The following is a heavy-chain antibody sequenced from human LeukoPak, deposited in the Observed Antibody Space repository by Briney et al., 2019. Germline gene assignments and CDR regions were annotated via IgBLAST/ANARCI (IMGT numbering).Heavy chain of an antibody. CDR3: ARGPYPLGAFDI. Sequence: GGSLRLSCAASGFIFSDYYMSWVRQAPGRGLEWISSISSTAYTNYADSVKGRFTISRDNSKNTLYLQMNSLRAEDTAVYYCARGPYPLGAFDIWGQGTMVTVSS. CDR1: GFIFSDYY. D-gene: IGHD3-16*02. CDR2: ISSTAYT. J-gene: IGHJ3*02. V-gene: IGHV3-11*05.